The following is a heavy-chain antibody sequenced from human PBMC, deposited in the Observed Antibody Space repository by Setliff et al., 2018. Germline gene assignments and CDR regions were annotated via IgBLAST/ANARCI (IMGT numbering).Heavy chain of an antibody. V-gene: IGHV6-1*01. CDR2: TFYRSKWYY. D-gene: IGHD7-27*01. Sequence: SQTLSLTCAISGDSVSNSGAAWNWIRQSPSGGLEWLGRTFYRSKWYYDYALSVKSRITVNPDTSKNQFSLHLNSVTPEDTAVYYCARDSELGLDALDIWGQGTMVTVSS. CDR1: GDSVSNSGAA. J-gene: IGHJ3*02. CDR3: ARDSELGLDALDI.